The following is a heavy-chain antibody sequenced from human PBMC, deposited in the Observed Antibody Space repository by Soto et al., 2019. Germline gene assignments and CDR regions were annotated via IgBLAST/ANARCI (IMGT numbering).Heavy chain of an antibody. CDR3: ARLFHMESITGTYVDY. CDR1: GGTFSSYT. CDR2: IIPILGIA. J-gene: IGHJ4*02. Sequence: QVQLVQSGAEVKKPGSSVKVSCKASGGTFSSYTISWVRQAPGQGLEWMGRIIPILGIANYAQKFQGRVTITADKSTSTAYMELSSLRSEDTAVYYCARLFHMESITGTYVDYWGQGTLVTVSS. V-gene: IGHV1-69*02. D-gene: IGHD1-20*01.